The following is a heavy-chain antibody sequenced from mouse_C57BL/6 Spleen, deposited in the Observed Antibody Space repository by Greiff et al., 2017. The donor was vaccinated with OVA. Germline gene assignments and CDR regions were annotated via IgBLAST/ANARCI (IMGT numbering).Heavy chain of an antibody. J-gene: IGHJ2*01. D-gene: IGHD4-1*01. CDR3: ARWDPRFDY. Sequence: VQLQQPGAELVKPGASVKLSCKASGYTFTSYWMQWVKQRPGQGLEWIGEIDPSDSYTNYNQKFKGKATLTVDTSSSTAYMQRSSLTSEDSAVYYCARWDPRFDYWGQGTTLTGSS. V-gene: IGHV1-50*01. CDR1: GYTFTSYW. CDR2: IDPSDSYT.